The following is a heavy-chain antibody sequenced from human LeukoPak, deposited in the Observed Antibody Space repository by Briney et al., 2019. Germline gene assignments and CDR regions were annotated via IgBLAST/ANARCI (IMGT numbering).Heavy chain of an antibody. CDR1: GVSISSTSYY. D-gene: IGHD6-19*01. Sequence: KPSETLSLTCSVSGVSISSTSYYWDWVRQPPGKGLEWIGSIYYSGSTYYNPSLKRRFTISVDTSKNQFSLKLTSVTAADTAVYYCARQDGWSGFDYWGQGALVTVSS. CDR3: ARQDGWSGFDY. CDR2: IYYSGST. V-gene: IGHV4-39*01. J-gene: IGHJ4*02.